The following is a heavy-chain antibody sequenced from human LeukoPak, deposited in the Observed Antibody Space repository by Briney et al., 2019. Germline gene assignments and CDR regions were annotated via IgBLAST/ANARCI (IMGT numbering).Heavy chain of an antibody. J-gene: IGHJ4*02. V-gene: IGHV3-23*01. Sequence: GGSLRLSCAASGFTFSSCAMSWVRQAPGKGLEWVSSISGSGSYTHYADSVRGRFTISRDNPENTLYLQMNSLRVDDTAVYYCAKGGEQKTFRCGMDSWGQGTPVTVSS. D-gene: IGHD1/OR15-1a*01. CDR3: AKGGEQKTFRCGMDS. CDR1: GFTFSSCA. CDR2: ISGSGSYT.